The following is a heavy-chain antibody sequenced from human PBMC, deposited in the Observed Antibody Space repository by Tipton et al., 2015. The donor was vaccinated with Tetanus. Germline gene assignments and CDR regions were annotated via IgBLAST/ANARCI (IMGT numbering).Heavy chain of an antibody. CDR3: ARTPDYYYGMDV. V-gene: IGHV4-4*01. CDR2: IYYSGTT. Sequence: TLSLTCDVSGGPVSSSNWWSWVRQAPGKGLEWIGEIYYSGTTNYNPSLKSRDTISTDKSKNQVSLRLNSVTAADTAVYFCARTPDYYYGMDVWGQGTTVTVSS. J-gene: IGHJ6*02. CDR1: GGPVSSSNW.